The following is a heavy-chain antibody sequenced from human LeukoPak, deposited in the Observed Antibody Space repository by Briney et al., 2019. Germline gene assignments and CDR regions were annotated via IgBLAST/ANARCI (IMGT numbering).Heavy chain of an antibody. J-gene: IGHJ6*04. CDR1: GFPFSGYA. V-gene: IGHV3-23*01. CDR3: AKEDLYTGMDV. Sequence: PGGSLRLSCAASGFPFSGYAMSWVRQPPGKGLKWVSAISDSGGFTYYADSVKGRFTISRDNSKNTVYLQMNSLRAEDTAVYYCAKEDLYTGMDVWGKGTTVTVSS. CDR2: ISDSGGFT. D-gene: IGHD4-11*01.